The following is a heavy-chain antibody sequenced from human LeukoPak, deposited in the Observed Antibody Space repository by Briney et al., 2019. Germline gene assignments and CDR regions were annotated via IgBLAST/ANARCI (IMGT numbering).Heavy chain of an antibody. D-gene: IGHD2-2*01. CDR1: GDSISGYY. Sequence: SETLSLTCTVSGDSISGYYWSWIRQSPGKGLEFIGYIHYSGTTTYNPSLKSRVTISVDTSKNQFSLKMNSVTAADTAVYYCARPGYCSSTSCYFDVWGKGTTVTVSS. CDR2: IHYSGTT. CDR3: ARPGYCSSTSCYFDV. J-gene: IGHJ6*04. V-gene: IGHV4-59*08.